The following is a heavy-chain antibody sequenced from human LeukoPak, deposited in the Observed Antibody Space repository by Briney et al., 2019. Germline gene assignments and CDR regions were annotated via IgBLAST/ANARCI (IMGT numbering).Heavy chain of an antibody. CDR3: AKDVRVSGWYVFDY. D-gene: IGHD6-19*01. J-gene: IGHJ4*02. Sequence: GGSLRLSCAASGITFSSYAMSWVRQAPGKGLEWVSGISGSGGSTYYADSAKGRFTISRDNSKNTLYLQMNSLRAEDTAVYYCAKDVRVSGWYVFDYWGQGTLVTVSS. V-gene: IGHV3-23*01. CDR2: ISGSGGST. CDR1: GITFSSYA.